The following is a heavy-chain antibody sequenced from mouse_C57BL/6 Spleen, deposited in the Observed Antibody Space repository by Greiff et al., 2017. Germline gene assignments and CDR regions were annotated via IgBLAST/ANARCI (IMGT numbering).Heavy chain of an antibody. D-gene: IGHD1-1*01. V-gene: IGHV14-1*01. Sequence: VQLQQSGAELVRPGASVKLSCTASGFNIQDYYMHWVKQRPEQGLEWIGRIDPEDGDTEYAPKFQGKATMTADTSSNTAYLQLSSLTSEDTAVYYCTTDTTVVAAGDYWGQGTSVTVFS. J-gene: IGHJ4*01. CDR3: TTDTTVVAAGDY. CDR2: IDPEDGDT. CDR1: GFNIQDYY.